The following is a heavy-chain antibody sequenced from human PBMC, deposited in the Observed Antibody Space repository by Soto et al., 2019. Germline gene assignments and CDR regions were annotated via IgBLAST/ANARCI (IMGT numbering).Heavy chain of an antibody. Sequence: GGSLRLSCAASGFTFNDYAINWVRQLPGRGLEYVSGIGGRGGNAFYADSMKGRFIISRDNSKNTVYLQMNNLRVDDSAMYYCEKAREPGDFAGSFDSWGQGTLVTVYS. CDR2: IGGRGGNA. V-gene: IGHV3-23*01. CDR3: EKAREPGDFAGSFDS. J-gene: IGHJ5*01. CDR1: GFTFNDYA. D-gene: IGHD2-21*02.